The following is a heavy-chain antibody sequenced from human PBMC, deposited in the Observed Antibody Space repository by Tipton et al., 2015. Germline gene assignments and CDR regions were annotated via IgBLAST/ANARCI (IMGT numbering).Heavy chain of an antibody. J-gene: IGHJ6*02. CDR1: GGSISSYY. CDR2: IYYSGST. V-gene: IGHV4-59*01. CDR3: ARVGYYYGSGSYYHYYYYGMDV. D-gene: IGHD3-10*01. Sequence: TLSLTCTVSGGSISSYYWSWIRQPPGKGLEWIGYIYYSGSTNYNPSLKSRATISVDTSKNQFSLKLSSVTAADTAVYYCARVGYYYGSGSYYHYYYYGMDVWGQGTTVTVSS.